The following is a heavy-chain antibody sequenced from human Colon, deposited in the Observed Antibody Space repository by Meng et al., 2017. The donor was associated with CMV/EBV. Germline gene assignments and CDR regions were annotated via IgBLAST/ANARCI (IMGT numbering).Heavy chain of an antibody. V-gene: IGHV3-23*01. CDR2: ISGSGGST. CDR1: GFTFSSYS. CDR3: AKVYSSGWYFLDY. J-gene: IGHJ4*02. Sequence: GGSLRLSCAASGFTFSSYSMSWVRQAPGKGLEWVSAISGSGGSTYYADSVKGRFTISRDNSKNTLYLQMNSLRAEDTAVYYCAKVYSSGWYFLDYWGQGTLVTVSS. D-gene: IGHD6-19*01.